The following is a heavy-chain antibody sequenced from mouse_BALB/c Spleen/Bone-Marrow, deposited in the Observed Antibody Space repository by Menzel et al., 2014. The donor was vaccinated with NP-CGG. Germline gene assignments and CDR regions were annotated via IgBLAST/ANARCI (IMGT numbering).Heavy chain of an antibody. CDR1: GYSFTGYN. Sequence: VQLQQSGPELEKPGASVKISCKASGYSFTGYNMNWVKQSNGQSLEWIGNVDPYYGATTYNQKFKGKATLTVDKSSSTAYMQLERLTSEDSAVYYCARSYNSFDFWGQGTTLTVSS. CDR3: ARSYNSFDF. V-gene: IGHV1-39*01. J-gene: IGHJ2*01. CDR2: VDPYYGAT.